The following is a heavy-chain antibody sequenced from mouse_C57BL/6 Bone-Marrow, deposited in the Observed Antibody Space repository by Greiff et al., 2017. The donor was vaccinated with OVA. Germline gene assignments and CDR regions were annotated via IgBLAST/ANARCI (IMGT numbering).Heavy chain of an antibody. J-gene: IGHJ3*01. CDR3: ASLLYGSSLAY. CDR1: GYTFTSYT. V-gene: IGHV1-4*01. Sequence: VMLVESGAELARPGASVKMSCKASGYTFTSYTMHWVKQRPGQGLEWIGYINPSSGYTKYNQKFKDKATLTADKSSSTAYMQLSSLTSEDSAVYYCASLLYGSSLAYWGQGTLVTVSA. CDR2: INPSSGYT. D-gene: IGHD1-1*01.